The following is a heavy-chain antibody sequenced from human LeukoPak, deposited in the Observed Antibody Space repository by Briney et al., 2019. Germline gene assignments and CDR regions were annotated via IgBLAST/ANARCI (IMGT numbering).Heavy chain of an antibody. D-gene: IGHD2-2*01. CDR2: ISGSGGST. CDR1: GFTFSSYA. V-gene: IGHV3-23*01. Sequence: GGSLRLSCAASGFTFSSYAMSWVRQAPGKGLKWVSAISGSGGSTYYANSVKGRFTISRANSKNTLYLQMNSLRAEDTAVYYCAKDRIVPAAMGALNYWGQGTLVTVSS. J-gene: IGHJ4*02. CDR3: AKDRIVPAAMGALNY.